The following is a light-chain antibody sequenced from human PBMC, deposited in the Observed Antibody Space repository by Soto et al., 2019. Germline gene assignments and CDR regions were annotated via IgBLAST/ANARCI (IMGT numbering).Light chain of an antibody. V-gene: IGLV2-8*01. Sequence: QSALTQPPSASGSPGQSVTISCTGTSSDVGAYNYVSWYQQYPGKAPKLMIYEVSKRPSGVPDRFSGSKSGKTASLTVSGLQPEDEADYYCTSYAGSNIWVFGEGPSSPS. CDR3: TSYAGSNIWV. CDR1: SSDVGAYNY. CDR2: EVS. J-gene: IGLJ3*02.